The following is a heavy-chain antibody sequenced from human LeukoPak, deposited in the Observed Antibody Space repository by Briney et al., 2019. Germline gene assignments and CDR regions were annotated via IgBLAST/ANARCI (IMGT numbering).Heavy chain of an antibody. CDR1: GFTFSSYW. Sequence: ESLRLSCAASGFTFSSYWMHWVRQAPGKGLVWVSRINSDGSSTNYADSVKGRFTISRDNARNTLYLQMNSLRVEDTAVYYCASGIGVGDSFDIWGQGTMVTVSS. V-gene: IGHV3-74*01. CDR3: ASGIGVGDSFDI. CDR2: INSDGSST. D-gene: IGHD3-3*01. J-gene: IGHJ3*02.